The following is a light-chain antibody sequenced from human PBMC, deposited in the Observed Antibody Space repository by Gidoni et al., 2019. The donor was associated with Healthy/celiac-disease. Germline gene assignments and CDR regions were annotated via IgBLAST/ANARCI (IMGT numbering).Light chain of an antibody. CDR1: QSVSSSY. CDR2: GAS. V-gene: IGKV3-20*01. Sequence: EIVLTQSPGTLSLSPGERATLSCRASQSVSSSYLAWYQQKPGQAPRLLLYGASSRATGLPDRFSGSGSVTDFTLTISRLEPEDFAVYYCQQYGSSPPYTFGQGTKLEIK. CDR3: QQYGSSPPYT. J-gene: IGKJ2*01.